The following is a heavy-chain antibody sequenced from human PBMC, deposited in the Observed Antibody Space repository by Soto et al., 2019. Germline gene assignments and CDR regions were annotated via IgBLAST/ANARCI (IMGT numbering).Heavy chain of an antibody. Sequence: EAQLLESGGGVVQPGGSLRVSCSPSGFTFGNYAMTWVRQAPGKGPEWVSSISGSGGLKFYADSVKGRFTISRDNSKNTLYLQMARLTGEDTAVYYCATGDSGANSPYWYLDPWGRGTLVTVSS. CDR3: ATGDSGANSPYWYLDP. J-gene: IGHJ2*01. CDR1: GFTFGNYA. D-gene: IGHD4-17*01. CDR2: ISGSGGLK. V-gene: IGHV3-23*01.